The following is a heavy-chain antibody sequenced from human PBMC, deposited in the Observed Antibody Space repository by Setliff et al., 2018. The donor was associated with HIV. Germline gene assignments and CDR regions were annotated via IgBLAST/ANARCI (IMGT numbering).Heavy chain of an antibody. CDR3: AREVLYYNFHRREYWFDP. CDR1: GFTFRTFA. J-gene: IGHJ5*02. V-gene: IGHV3-30*15. Sequence: GGSLRLSCVASGFTFRTFAMHWVRQAPGKGLEWVSVITYDGSRTYYADSVKGRFTVSRDNSKSTLYLQLGSLRPEDTAVYYCAREVLYYNFHRREYWFDPWGQGTLVTVS. CDR2: ITYDGSRT. D-gene: IGHD3-3*01.